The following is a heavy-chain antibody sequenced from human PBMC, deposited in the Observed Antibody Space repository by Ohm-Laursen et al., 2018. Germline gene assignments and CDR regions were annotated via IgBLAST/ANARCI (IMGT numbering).Heavy chain of an antibody. V-gene: IGHV1-58*01. CDR2: IVVGSGNT. J-gene: IGHJ4*02. Sequence: SVKVSCKASGFTFTSSAVQWVRQARGQRLEWIGWIVVGSGNTNYAQKFQERVTITRDMSTSTAYMELSRLRSDDTAVYYCARGETTDGYFDYWGQGTLVTVSS. D-gene: IGHD4-17*01. CDR3: ARGETTDGYFDY. CDR1: GFTFTSSA.